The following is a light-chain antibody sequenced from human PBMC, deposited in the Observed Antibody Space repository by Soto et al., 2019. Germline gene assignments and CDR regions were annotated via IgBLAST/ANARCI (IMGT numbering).Light chain of an antibody. CDR2: EVS. J-gene: IGLJ2*01. CDR1: SSDVGGSDY. CDR3: SSYTTDNTHV. V-gene: IGLV2-8*01. Sequence: QSALTQPPSASGSPGQSVTISCTGTSSDVGGSDYVSWYQQHPGKAPKLMIYEVSERPSGVPDRFSGSKSGNTASLTVSGLQAEDEADYYCSSYTTDNTHVFGGGTKVTVL.